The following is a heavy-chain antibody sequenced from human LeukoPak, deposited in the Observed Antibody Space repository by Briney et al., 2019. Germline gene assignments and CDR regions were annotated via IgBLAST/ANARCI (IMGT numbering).Heavy chain of an antibody. J-gene: IGHJ4*02. CDR2: INLSTGDT. CDR1: GYIFIGYY. V-gene: IGHV1-2*02. D-gene: IGHD3-16*01. CDR3: AIWAGGNAPVACFDY. Sequence: ASVKVSCKPSGYIFIGYYMHWMRQAPGQGLEWMGWINLSTGDTNYAQKFQGRVTMTRDTSIRTAYMEMSRLRYDDTALYYCAIWAGGNAPVACFDYWGQGTLVTVSS.